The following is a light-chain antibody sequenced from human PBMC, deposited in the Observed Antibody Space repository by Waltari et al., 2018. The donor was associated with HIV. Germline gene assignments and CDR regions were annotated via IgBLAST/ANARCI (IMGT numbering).Light chain of an antibody. CDR3: AAWDDSLNGPV. V-gene: IGLV1-44*01. CDR1: SSDIGSNT. CDR2: SSS. J-gene: IGLJ2*01. Sequence: QSALPQPPAAYGTPGQRVALSCSASSSDIGSNTVNWYQQLPGTAPKLLSYSSSQRPSEVPDRFSGSKSGTSASLAIGGLQSEDEADYYCAAWDDSLNGPVFGGGTKLTVL.